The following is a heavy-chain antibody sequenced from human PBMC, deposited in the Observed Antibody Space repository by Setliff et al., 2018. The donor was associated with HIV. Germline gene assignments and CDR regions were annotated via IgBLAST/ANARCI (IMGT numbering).Heavy chain of an antibody. CDR2: FDPEDGET. Sequence: GASVTVSCKVSGYTLTELSMHWVRQAPGKGLEGMGGFDPEDGETIYAQKFQGRVTMTEYTSTDKAYMELSSLRSEDTAVYYCATDQIADGSGSYPKSYFDYWGQGTLVTVSS. D-gene: IGHD3-10*01. CDR3: ATDQIADGSGSYPKSYFDY. J-gene: IGHJ4*02. V-gene: IGHV1-24*01. CDR1: GYTLTELS.